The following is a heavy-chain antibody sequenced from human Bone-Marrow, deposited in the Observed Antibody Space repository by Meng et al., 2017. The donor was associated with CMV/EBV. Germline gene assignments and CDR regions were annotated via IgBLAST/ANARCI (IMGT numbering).Heavy chain of an antibody. CDR2: INHSGST. CDR1: GGSFSGYY. V-gene: IGHV4-34*01. J-gene: IGHJ4*02. Sequence: SETLSLTCAVYGGSFSGYYWSWIRQPPGKGLEWIRKINHSGSTYYNPSLKSRVTISVDTSKNQFSLKLSFVTAADTAVYYYARVYPIDYWGQGTLVTVSS. CDR3: ARVYPIDY. D-gene: IGHD2-2*01.